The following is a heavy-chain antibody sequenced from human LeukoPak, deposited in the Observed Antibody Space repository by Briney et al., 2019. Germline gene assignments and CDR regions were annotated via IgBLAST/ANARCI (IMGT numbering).Heavy chain of an antibody. CDR2: IYSGGST. D-gene: IGHD3-3*01. Sequence: PGGSLRLSCAASGFVVISNYMSWVRQAPGKGLEWASVIYSGGSTYYADSVKGRFTISRDNSKNTLYLQMNSLRAEDTAVYYCARGTIFGVDGMDVSGVWGQGTTVTVSS. CDR1: GFVVISNY. V-gene: IGHV3-53*01. J-gene: IGHJ6*02. CDR3: ARGTIFGVDGMDVSGV.